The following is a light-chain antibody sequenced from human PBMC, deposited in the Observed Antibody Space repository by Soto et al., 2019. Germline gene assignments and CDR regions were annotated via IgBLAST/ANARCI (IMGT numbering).Light chain of an antibody. J-gene: IGKJ1*01. CDR1: QSVNIN. Sequence: EIVMTQSPATLSVSPGERATLSCGASQSVNINLAWYQQKPGQAPRLLIYGASTRATGIPARFSGSGSGTEFTLTISSLQSEDFAVYYCQHYNNWPPWTFGQGTKVEIK. CDR2: GAS. V-gene: IGKV3-15*01. CDR3: QHYNNWPPWT.